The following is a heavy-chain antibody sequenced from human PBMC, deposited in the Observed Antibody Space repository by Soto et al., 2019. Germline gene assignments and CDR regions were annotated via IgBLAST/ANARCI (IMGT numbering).Heavy chain of an antibody. CDR2: ISAYKGNT. D-gene: IGHD1-1*01. V-gene: IGHV1-18*01. CDR1: GATYASLG. CDR3: ARDGASTTDRILQY. J-gene: IGHJ4*02. Sequence: ASVKVSCKASGATYASLGLRWVRQAPGQGLAWLGCISAYKGNTHYAQKVRDRVILTTDKSTKTVYIALRGLTSSDTAVYYCARDGASTTDRILQYWGQGTRVTVSS.